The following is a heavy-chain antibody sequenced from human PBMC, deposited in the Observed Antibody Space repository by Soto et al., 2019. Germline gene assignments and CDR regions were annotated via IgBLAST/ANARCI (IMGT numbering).Heavy chain of an antibody. CDR1: GDTLSNYA. D-gene: IGHD2-15*01. CDR3: ALGLRGYHIDS. J-gene: IGHJ4*02. Sequence: QVHLLQSGSEVKKPGSSVKVSCRASGDTLSNYAFSWVRQAPGQGLEWMGGIIPIFGTTSYAQKLQGRVIPTADESTTTVYMELMSLRSEDTALYFCALGLRGYHIDSWGQGTQVTVSS. V-gene: IGHV1-69*01. CDR2: IIPIFGTT.